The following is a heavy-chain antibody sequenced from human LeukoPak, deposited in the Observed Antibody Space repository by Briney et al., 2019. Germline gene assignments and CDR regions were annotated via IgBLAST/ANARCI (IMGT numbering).Heavy chain of an antibody. CDR1: GFTCSSYW. CDR2: IKQDGSEK. Sequence: LSGGSLRLSCAASGFTCSSYWMSWVRQAPGKGLEWVANIKQDGSEKYYVDSVKGRFTISRDNAKNSLYLQMNSLRAEDTAVYYCAAGTTGGWSEPFDYWGQGTLVTVSS. V-gene: IGHV3-7*01. CDR3: AAGTTGGWSEPFDY. J-gene: IGHJ4*02. D-gene: IGHD6-19*01.